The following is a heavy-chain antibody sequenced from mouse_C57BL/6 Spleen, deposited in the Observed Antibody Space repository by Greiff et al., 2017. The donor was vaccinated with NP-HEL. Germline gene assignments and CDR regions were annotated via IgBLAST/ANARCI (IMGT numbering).Heavy chain of an antibody. J-gene: IGHJ2*01. CDR1: GFTFSSYA. D-gene: IGHD2-4*01. Sequence: EVQLVESGGGLVKPGGSLKLSCAASGFTFSSYAMSWVRQTPEKRLEWVATISDGGSYTYYPDNVKGRFTISRDNAKNNLYLQMSHLKSEDTAMYYCARDRYDYEDYFDYWGQGTTLTVSS. CDR3: ARDRYDYEDYFDY. CDR2: ISDGGSYT. V-gene: IGHV5-4*01.